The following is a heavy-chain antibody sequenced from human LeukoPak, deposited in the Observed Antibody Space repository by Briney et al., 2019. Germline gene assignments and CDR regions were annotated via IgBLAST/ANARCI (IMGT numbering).Heavy chain of an antibody. CDR3: ARHGYYYDSSGYFTEAFDP. CDR2: ISAYNGNT. D-gene: IGHD3-22*01. J-gene: IGHJ5*02. V-gene: IGHV1-18*01. Sequence: ASVKVSCKASGYTFASYGISWVRQAPGQGLEWMGWISAYNGNTNYAQKLQGRVTMTTDTSTSTAYMELRSLRSDDTAVYYCARHGYYYDSSGYFTEAFDPWGQGTLVTVSS. CDR1: GYTFASYG.